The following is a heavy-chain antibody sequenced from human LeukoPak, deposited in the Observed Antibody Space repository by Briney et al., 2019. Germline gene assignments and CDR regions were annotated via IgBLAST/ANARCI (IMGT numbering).Heavy chain of an antibody. Sequence: GGSLRLSCAASGFTFSNYAMTWVRQAPGKGLEWVSVVSGSADATYYADSVKGRFTISRDNSKNTLYLQMNNLRAEDTALYYCTKANRDGYNYFDDWGQGTLVTVSS. CDR2: VSGSADAT. V-gene: IGHV3-23*01. CDR1: GFTFSNYA. CDR3: TKANRDGYNYFDD. J-gene: IGHJ4*02. D-gene: IGHD5-24*01.